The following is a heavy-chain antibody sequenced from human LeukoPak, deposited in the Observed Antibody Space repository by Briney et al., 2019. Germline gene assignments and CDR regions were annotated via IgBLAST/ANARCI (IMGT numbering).Heavy chain of an antibody. Sequence: PGESLKISCTSSGFTFTSYAIHWVRQAPGEGLEWVTYLRYDGSNEFYADSVKGRFSISRDNLRNTVFLQMNSLRGEDTAVYYCAKGRSSSSSLNAFDIWGQGTMVTVSS. D-gene: IGHD2-2*01. CDR2: LRYDGSNE. CDR3: AKGRSSSSSLNAFDI. V-gene: IGHV3-30*02. J-gene: IGHJ3*02. CDR1: GFTFTSYA.